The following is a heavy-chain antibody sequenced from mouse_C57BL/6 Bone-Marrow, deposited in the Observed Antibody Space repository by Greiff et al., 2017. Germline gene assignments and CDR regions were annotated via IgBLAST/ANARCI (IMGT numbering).Heavy chain of an antibody. J-gene: IGHJ2*01. Sequence: QVPLQQPGAELVKPGASVKMSCKASGYSFTSSWITWVKHRPEQGLEWIGDIYPTSGRTNYNEKFKSKAILTVDTSSNTAYMQLSSLTSEDSAVFYCARSGPLGRSFDYWGQGTTLTVSS. CDR2: IYPTSGRT. CDR1: GYSFTSSW. CDR3: ARSGPLGRSFDY. D-gene: IGHD4-1*01. V-gene: IGHV1-55*01.